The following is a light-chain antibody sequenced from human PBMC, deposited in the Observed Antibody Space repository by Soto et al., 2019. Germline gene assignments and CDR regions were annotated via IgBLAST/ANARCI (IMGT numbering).Light chain of an antibody. Sequence: EIVLTQSPGTLSLSPGERATLSCRASQSVSSSYLACYQQKPGQAPRLLIYGASSRATGIPDRFSGSGSGKDFTLTISRLEPEDFAVYYCQQYGSSPFTVGPGTKVDIK. CDR1: QSVSSSY. CDR2: GAS. CDR3: QQYGSSPFT. J-gene: IGKJ3*01. V-gene: IGKV3-20*01.